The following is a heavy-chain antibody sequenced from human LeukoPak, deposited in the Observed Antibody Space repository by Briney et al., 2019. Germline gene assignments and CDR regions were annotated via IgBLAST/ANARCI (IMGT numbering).Heavy chain of an antibody. CDR1: GFTFSSYT. D-gene: IGHD6-13*01. CDR2: VTTSDVSR. CDR3: ARSRTAAAGTGGFDV. J-gene: IGHJ3*01. Sequence: GTSLRLSCAASGFTFSSYTMNWVRQAPGKGLEWVSSVTTSDVSRHYADSVRGRFTISRDSAENSLYLQMNTLRVDDTAVYYCARSRTAAAGTGGFDVWGQGTMVTVSS. V-gene: IGHV3-21*04.